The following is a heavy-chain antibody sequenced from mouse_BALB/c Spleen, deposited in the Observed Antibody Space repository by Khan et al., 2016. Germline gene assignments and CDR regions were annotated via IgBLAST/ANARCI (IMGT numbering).Heavy chain of an antibody. V-gene: IGHV14-3*02. CDR1: GFNIKDTY. J-gene: IGHJ2*02. CDR2: LDPANGHS. D-gene: IGHD1-3*01. CDR3: AKISA. Sequence: VQLQQSGAELVKPGASAKLSCSPSGFNIKDTYMHWVKQRPEQDLEWIGRLDPANGHSKYDPKFQGKATKTADTSSNTAYLQLSSLTSENTGIYYCAKISAWGQGTSRTVSS.